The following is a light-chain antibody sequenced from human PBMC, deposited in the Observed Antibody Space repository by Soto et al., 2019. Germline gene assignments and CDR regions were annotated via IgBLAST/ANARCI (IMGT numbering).Light chain of an antibody. J-gene: IGKJ1*01. CDR3: QQYNNYPRT. V-gene: IGKV1-5*01. CDR1: ESIRTW. Sequence: DIQMTQSPSTLSASIGDRVTITCRASESIRTWLAWYQHTQGKAPKFLIYDASSLESGVPSRFRGSGSGTEFTLPISNLQPDDFETYFCQQYNNYPRTFGQGTKVDIK. CDR2: DAS.